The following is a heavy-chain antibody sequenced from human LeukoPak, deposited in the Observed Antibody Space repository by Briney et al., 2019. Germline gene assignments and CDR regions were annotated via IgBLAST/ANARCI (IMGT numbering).Heavy chain of an antibody. V-gene: IGHV4-34*01. J-gene: IGHJ4*02. D-gene: IGHD1-1*01. CDR1: GGSFSGYY. CDR3: ARGWSYYDY. Sequence: SQTLSLTCAVYGGSFSGYYWSWIRQPLGKGLEWIGEINHSGSTNYNPSLKSRVTISVDTSKNQFSLKLSSVTAADTAVYYCARGWSYYDYWGQGTLVTVSS. CDR2: INHSGST.